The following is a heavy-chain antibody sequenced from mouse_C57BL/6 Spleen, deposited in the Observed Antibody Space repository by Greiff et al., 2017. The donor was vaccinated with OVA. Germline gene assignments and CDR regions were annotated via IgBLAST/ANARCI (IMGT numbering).Heavy chain of an antibody. J-gene: IGHJ4*01. D-gene: IGHD1-1*01. V-gene: IGHV1-54*01. CDR1: GYAFTNYL. CDR3: ARGSTVVADYAMDD. CDR2: INPGSGGT. Sequence: VQLQQSGAELVRPGTSVKVSCKASGYAFTNYLIEWVKQRPGQGLAWIGVINPGSGGTNYNEKFKGKATLTADKSSSTAYMQLSSLTSEDSAVYFCARGSTVVADYAMDDWGQGTSVTVSS.